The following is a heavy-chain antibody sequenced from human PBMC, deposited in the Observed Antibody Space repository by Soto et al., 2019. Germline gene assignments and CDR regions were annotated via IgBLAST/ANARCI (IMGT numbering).Heavy chain of an antibody. D-gene: IGHD6-19*01. CDR1: GGTFSSYA. J-gene: IGHJ3*02. CDR2: IIPIFGTA. Sequence: QVQLVQSGAEVKKPGSSVKVSCKASGGTFSSYAISWVRQAPGQGLEWLGGIIPIFGTANYAKKFQGRVTITADKSRSTAYMGLRSIRSEDTAVYYCARHSPYSSGWLGPFDIWGQGTMVTVSS. V-gene: IGHV1-69*06. CDR3: ARHSPYSSGWLGPFDI.